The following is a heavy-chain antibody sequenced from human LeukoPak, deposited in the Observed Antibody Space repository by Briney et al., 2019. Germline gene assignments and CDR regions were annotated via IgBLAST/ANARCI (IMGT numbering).Heavy chain of an antibody. D-gene: IGHD4-17*01. CDR2: ISGSGSST. Sequence: GGSLRLSCAASGFTFSSYSMNWVRQAPGKGLEWVSAISGSGSSTYYAASVKGRFTISRDNSKNTLYLQMNSLRAEDTAVYYCARDSRYGDYPYFFDFWGQGTLITVSS. V-gene: IGHV3-23*01. CDR1: GFTFSSYS. CDR3: ARDSRYGDYPYFFDF. J-gene: IGHJ4*02.